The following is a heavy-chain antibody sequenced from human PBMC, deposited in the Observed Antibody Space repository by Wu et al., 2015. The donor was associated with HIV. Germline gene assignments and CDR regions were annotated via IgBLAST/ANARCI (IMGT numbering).Heavy chain of an antibody. V-gene: IGHV1-2*02. J-gene: IGHJ3*02. CDR2: INPNSGGT. D-gene: IGHD3-10*01. CDR1: GYTFTGYY. Sequence: QVQLVQSGAEVKKPGASVKVSCKASGYTFTGYYMHWVRQAPGQGLEWMGWINPNSGGTNYAQKFQGRVTMTRDTSISTAYMELSRLRSDDTAVYYCAVNNPLVMVRGNAFDIWGQGTMVTVSS. CDR3: AVNNPLVMVRGNAFDI.